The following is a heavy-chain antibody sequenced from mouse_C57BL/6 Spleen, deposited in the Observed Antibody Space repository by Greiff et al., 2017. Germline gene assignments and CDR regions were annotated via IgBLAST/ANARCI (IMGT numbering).Heavy chain of an antibody. J-gene: IGHJ4*01. D-gene: IGHD1-1*01. Sequence: QVQLQQPGAELVMPGASVKLSCKASGYTFTSYWMHWVKQRPGQGLEWIGEIDPSDSYTNYNQKFKGKSTLTVDKSSSTAYMQLSSLTSEDSAVYYCARSTTVVEGYAMEYWGQGTSVTVSS. CDR3: ARSTTVVEGYAMEY. CDR1: GYTFTSYW. V-gene: IGHV1-69*01. CDR2: IDPSDSYT.